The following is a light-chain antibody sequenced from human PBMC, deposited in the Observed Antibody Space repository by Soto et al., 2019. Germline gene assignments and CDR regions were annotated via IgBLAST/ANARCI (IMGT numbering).Light chain of an antibody. V-gene: IGKV3-15*01. CDR2: GAS. Sequence: EIVMTPSPAPLSVSPGERATLSRRASQSVSSNLAWYQQKPGQAPRLLIYGASTRATGIPARFSGSGSGTDFTLTISRLEPEDFAVYYCQQYGSSGTFGQGTKVDIK. CDR1: QSVSSN. J-gene: IGKJ1*01. CDR3: QQYGSSGT.